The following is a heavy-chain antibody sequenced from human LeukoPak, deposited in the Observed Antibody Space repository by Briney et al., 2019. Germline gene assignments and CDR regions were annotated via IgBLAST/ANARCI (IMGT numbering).Heavy chain of an antibody. D-gene: IGHD1-1*01. CDR3: ARWVLGAFDI. J-gene: IGHJ3*02. CDR1: GGSISSYY. CDR2: IYYSGST. Sequence: PSETLSLTCTVSGGSISSYYWSWIRQPPGKGLEWIGYIYYSGSTNYNPSLKSRVTISVDTSKNQFSLKLSSVTAADTAVYYCARWVLGAFDIWGQGTMVTVSS. V-gene: IGHV4-59*08.